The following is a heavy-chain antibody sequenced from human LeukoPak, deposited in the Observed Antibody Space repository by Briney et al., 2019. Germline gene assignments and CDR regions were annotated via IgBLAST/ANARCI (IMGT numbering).Heavy chain of an antibody. V-gene: IGHV3-23*01. CDR2: ISGSGGST. CDR1: GFTFSSYS. D-gene: IGHD3-9*01. Sequence: PGGSLRLSCAASGFTFSSYSMNWVRQAPGKGLEWVSAISGSGGSTYYADSVKGRFTISRDNSKNTLYLQMNSLRAEDTAVYYCAKDLLRYFDWLLYVSPFDYWGQGTLVTVSS. J-gene: IGHJ4*02. CDR3: AKDLLRYFDWLLYVSPFDY.